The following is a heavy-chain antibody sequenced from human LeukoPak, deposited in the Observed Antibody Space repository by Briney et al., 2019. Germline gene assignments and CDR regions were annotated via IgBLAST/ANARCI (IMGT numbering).Heavy chain of an antibody. CDR1: DFSFISYG. Sequence: ASVKVSCKASDFSFISYGMSWVRQAPGQGLEWMGWISAYNSSTKYAQKLQGRVTMTTDTSTGTAYMELRSLRPDDTAVYYCARDLTSNVAVTEYHYYAMDVWGQGTTVTVSS. CDR2: ISAYNSST. CDR3: ARDLTSNVAVTEYHYYAMDV. V-gene: IGHV1-18*01. D-gene: IGHD6-19*01. J-gene: IGHJ6*02.